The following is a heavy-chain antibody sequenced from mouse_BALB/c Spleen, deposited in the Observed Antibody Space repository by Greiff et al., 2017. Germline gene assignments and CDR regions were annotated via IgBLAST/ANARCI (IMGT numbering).Heavy chain of an antibody. Sequence: EVQRVESGGGLVQPGGSLKLSCAASGFTFSSYGMSWVRQTPDKRLELVATINSNGGSTYYPDSVKGRFTISRDNAKNTLYLQMSSLKSEDTAMYYCARDRYYAMDYWGQGTSVTVSS. CDR2: INSNGGST. V-gene: IGHV5-6-3*01. CDR3: ARDRYYAMDY. J-gene: IGHJ4*01. CDR1: GFTFSSYG.